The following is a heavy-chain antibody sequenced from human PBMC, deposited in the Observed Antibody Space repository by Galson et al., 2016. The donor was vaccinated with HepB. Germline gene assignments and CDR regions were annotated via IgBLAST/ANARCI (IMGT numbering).Heavy chain of an antibody. J-gene: IGHJ6*02. V-gene: IGHV1-18*01. CDR1: GYRFMTYG. CDR2: ITPYTGHT. Sequence: SVKVSCKVSGYRFMTYGISWVRQAPGQGLEWLAWITPYTGHTIYAQKFQGRVTVTTDTSTSTAYLELSSLRSDDPAVYYCARDETTDPDSTDDGMDVWGQGTTVTVSS. D-gene: IGHD1/OR15-1a*01. CDR3: ARDETTDPDSTDDGMDV.